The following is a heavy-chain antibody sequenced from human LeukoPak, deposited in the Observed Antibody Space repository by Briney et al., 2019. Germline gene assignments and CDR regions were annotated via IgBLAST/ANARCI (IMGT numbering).Heavy chain of an antibody. V-gene: IGHV3-23*01. CDR1: GFTFSSYA. J-gene: IGHJ4*02. CDR3: AKARVILGTYFDY. D-gene: IGHD3-3*02. CDR2: ISGSGGST. Sequence: GGSLRLSCAASGFTFSSYAMSWVRQAPGKGLEWVSAISGSGGSTYYADSVKGRFTISRDNSKNTQYLQMNSLRAEDTAVYYCAKARVILGTYFDYWGQGTLVTVSS.